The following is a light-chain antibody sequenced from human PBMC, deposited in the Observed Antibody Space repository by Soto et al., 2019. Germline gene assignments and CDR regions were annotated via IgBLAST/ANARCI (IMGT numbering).Light chain of an antibody. Sequence: IVLTQSPGTLSLSPGERATLSCRASQSVTSSYLAWYQQKPGQASRLLIYGASSRATGIPDRFSGSGSGTDFTLTISRLEPEDFAVYYCQQYVTSPLAFGGGTRWIS. CDR1: QSVTSSY. J-gene: IGKJ4*01. CDR2: GAS. V-gene: IGKV3-20*01. CDR3: QQYVTSPLA.